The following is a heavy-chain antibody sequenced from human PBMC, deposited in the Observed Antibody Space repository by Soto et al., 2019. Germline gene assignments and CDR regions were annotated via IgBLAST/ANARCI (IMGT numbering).Heavy chain of an antibody. D-gene: IGHD3-22*01. CDR3: ARAYYYDSSGYSIYFDY. CDR1: GGTFSSYT. Sequence: ASVKVSCKASGGTFSSYTISWVRQAPGQGLEWMGRIIPILGIANYAQKFQGRVTITADKSTSTAYMELSSLRSEDTAVYYCARAYYYDSSGYSIYFDYWGQGTLVTVSS. J-gene: IGHJ4*02. V-gene: IGHV1-69*02. CDR2: IIPILGIA.